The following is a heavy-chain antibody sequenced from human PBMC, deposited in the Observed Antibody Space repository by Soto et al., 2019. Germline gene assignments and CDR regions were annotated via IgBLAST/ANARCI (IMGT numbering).Heavy chain of an antibody. D-gene: IGHD3-16*01. V-gene: IGHV5-51*01. Sequence: GESLKISCKGSGYNFTTYWIDWVRQMPGKGLEWMGVIYPGDSDTRYSPSFQGQVTISVDKSISTAYLQWSSLKASDTAMYYCARHKGRVLALWGQGTLVTVSS. J-gene: IGHJ4*02. CDR3: ARHKGRVLAL. CDR2: IYPGDSDT. CDR1: GYNFTTYW.